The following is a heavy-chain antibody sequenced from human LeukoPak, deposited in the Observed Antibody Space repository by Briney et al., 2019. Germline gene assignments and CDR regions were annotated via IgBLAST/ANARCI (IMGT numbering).Heavy chain of an antibody. V-gene: IGHV3-21*01. Sequence: GGSLRLSCAASGFTFSSYSMNWVRQAPGKGLEWVSSISSSSSYIYYADSVKGRFTISRDNAKNSLYLQMNSLRAEDTAVYYCARGVVPAAIRYYYYYYMDVWGRGTTVTVSS. CDR3: ARGVVPAAIRYYYYYYMDV. D-gene: IGHD2-2*01. CDR2: ISSSSSYI. J-gene: IGHJ6*03. CDR1: GFTFSSYS.